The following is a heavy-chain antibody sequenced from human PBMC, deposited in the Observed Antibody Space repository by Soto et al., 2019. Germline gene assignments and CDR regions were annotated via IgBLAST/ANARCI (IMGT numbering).Heavy chain of an antibody. Sequence: SETLSLTCTVSGGSISSYYWSWIRQPPGKGLEWIGYIYYSGSTNYNPSLKSRVTISVDTSKNQFSLKLSSVTAADTAVYYCARRTVVPAAIFGDDAFDIWGQGTMVTVSS. CDR2: IYYSGST. CDR3: ARRTVVPAAIFGDDAFDI. J-gene: IGHJ3*02. D-gene: IGHD2-2*01. V-gene: IGHV4-59*08. CDR1: GGSISSYY.